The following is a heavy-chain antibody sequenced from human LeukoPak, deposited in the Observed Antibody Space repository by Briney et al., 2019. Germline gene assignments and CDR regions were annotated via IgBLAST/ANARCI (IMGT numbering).Heavy chain of an antibody. J-gene: IGHJ4*02. Sequence: GGSLRLSCAASGFTFSSYGMHWVRQAPGKGLEWVAVISYDGSNKYYADSVKGRFTISRDNSKNTLYLQMNSLRAEDTAVYYCAKAPRGSWYYFDYWGQGTLVTVSS. CDR3: AKAPRGSWYYFDY. D-gene: IGHD6-13*01. CDR2: ISYDGSNK. V-gene: IGHV3-30*18. CDR1: GFTFSSYG.